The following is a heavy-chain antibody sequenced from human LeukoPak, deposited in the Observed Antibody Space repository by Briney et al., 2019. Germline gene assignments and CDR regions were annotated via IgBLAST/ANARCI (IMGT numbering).Heavy chain of an antibody. CDR1: GGSISSGSYY. CDR3: ASNTMEDAFDI. D-gene: IGHD3-10*01. V-gene: IGHV4-61*02. Sequence: PSETLSLTCTVSGGSISSGSYYWSWIRQPAGTGLEWIGRIYTSGSTNYNPSLKSRVTISVDTSKNQFSLKLSSVTAADTAVYYCASNTMEDAFDIWGQGTMVTVSS. CDR2: IYTSGST. J-gene: IGHJ3*02.